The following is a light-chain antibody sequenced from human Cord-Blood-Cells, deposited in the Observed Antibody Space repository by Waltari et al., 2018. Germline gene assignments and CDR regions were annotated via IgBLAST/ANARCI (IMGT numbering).Light chain of an antibody. V-gene: IGLV2-23*01. J-gene: IGLJ1*01. Sequence: QSALTRPASVSGSPGQSITISCTGTSSDVGSYNLVSWYQQHPGKAPKLMIYEGSKRPSGVSNRFSGSKSGNTASLTISGLQAEEEADYYCCSYAGSSTYVFGTGTKVTVL. CDR2: EGS. CDR3: CSYAGSSTYV. CDR1: SSDVGSYNL.